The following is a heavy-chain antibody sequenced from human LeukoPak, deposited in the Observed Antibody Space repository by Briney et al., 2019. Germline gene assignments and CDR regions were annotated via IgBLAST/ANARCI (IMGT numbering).Heavy chain of an antibody. CDR3: ARDRSPGTVTTNYYYYMDV. Sequence: GGTLRLSCAASGFTFTNYDMTWVRQAPGKGLEWVSYISSSGSTIYYADSVKGRFTISRDNAKNSLYLQMNSLRAEDTAVYYCARDRSPGTVTTNYYYYMDVWGKGTRSPSP. CDR1: GFTFTNYD. D-gene: IGHD4-11*01. J-gene: IGHJ6*03. V-gene: IGHV3-48*04. CDR2: ISSSGSTI.